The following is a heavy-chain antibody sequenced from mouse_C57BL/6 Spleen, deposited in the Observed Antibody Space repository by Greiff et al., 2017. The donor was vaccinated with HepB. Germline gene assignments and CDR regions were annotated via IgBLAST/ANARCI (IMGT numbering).Heavy chain of an antibody. CDR2: INPNNGGT. V-gene: IGHV1-22*01. CDR1: GYTFTDYN. Sequence: EVQLQQSGPELVKPGASVKMSCKASGYTFTDYNMHWVKQSHGKSLEWIGYINPNNGGTSYNQKFKGKATLTVNKSSSTAYMELSSLTSEDSAVNYCAPYYGSRDDYAMDYWGQGTSVTVSS. D-gene: IGHD1-1*01. J-gene: IGHJ4*01. CDR3: APYYGSRDDYAMDY.